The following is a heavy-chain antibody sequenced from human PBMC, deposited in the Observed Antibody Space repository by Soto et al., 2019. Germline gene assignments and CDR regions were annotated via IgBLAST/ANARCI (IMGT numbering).Heavy chain of an antibody. Sequence: GGSLRLSCAASGFTFSSYGMHWVRQAPGKGLEWVAVIWYDGSNKYYADSVKGRFTISRDNSKNTLYLQMNSLRAEDTAVYYCARDPSTYYYDSSGYIDYWGQGTLVTVSS. J-gene: IGHJ4*02. CDR1: GFTFSSYG. CDR3: ARDPSTYYYDSSGYIDY. CDR2: IWYDGSNK. V-gene: IGHV3-33*01. D-gene: IGHD3-22*01.